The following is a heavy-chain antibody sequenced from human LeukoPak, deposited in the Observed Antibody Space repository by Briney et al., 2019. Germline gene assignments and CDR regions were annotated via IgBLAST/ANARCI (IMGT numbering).Heavy chain of an antibody. J-gene: IGHJ4*02. CDR3: ARGLGPMSPSLDY. V-gene: IGHV4-34*01. CDR2: INHSGRA. D-gene: IGHD3-22*01. Sequence: SETLSLTCAVSGESFSYNYWTWVRQPPGKGLEWIGDINHSGRANYRPPLKSRVTISADTSKSQFSLKLNAVTAADTAVYYCARGLGPMSPSLDYWGQGSLVTVSS. CDR1: GESFSYNY.